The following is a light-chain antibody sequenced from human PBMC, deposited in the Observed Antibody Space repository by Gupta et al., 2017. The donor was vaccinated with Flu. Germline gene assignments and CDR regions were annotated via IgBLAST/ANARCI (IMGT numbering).Light chain of an antibody. CDR1: QTINSRY. V-gene: IGKV3-20*01. J-gene: IGKJ1*01. Sequence: ERATLSCRASQTINSRYLAWYQQKPGQAPRLLIYGVSNRATDIPDRFSGSGSGTDFTLTISRVEPEDSAVYYCQQYDGAPRTFGQGTKVEIK. CDR2: GVS. CDR3: QQYDGAPRT.